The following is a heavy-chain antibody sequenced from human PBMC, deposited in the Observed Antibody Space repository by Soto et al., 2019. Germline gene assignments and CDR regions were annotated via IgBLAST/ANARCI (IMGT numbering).Heavy chain of an antibody. J-gene: IGHJ4*02. D-gene: IGHD5-18*01. V-gene: IGHV4-31*03. CDR3: ARASGYSYGPFDY. Sequence: PSETLSLTCTVSGGSISSGGYYWSWIRQHPGRGLEWIGYIYYSGSTYYNPSLESRVTVSVDTSKNQFSLKLSSVTAADTAVYYCARASGYSYGPFDYWGQGTLVTVSS. CDR1: GGSISSGGYY. CDR2: IYYSGST.